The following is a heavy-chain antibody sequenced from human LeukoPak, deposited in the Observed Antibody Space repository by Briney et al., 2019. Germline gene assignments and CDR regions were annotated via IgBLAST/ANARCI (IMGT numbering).Heavy chain of an antibody. CDR1: GFTVSSNY. CDR2: IYSGGTT. D-gene: IGHD3-22*01. Sequence: GGSLRLSCAAFGFTVSSNYMSWVRQAPGKGLEWVSVIYSGGTTFFVDSVKGRFTISRDNSKNTLYLQMNSLRAEDTAVYYCARGNVYDTSGYYSLDPWGQGTLVTVSS. J-gene: IGHJ5*02. V-gene: IGHV3-53*01. CDR3: ARGNVYDTSGYYSLDP.